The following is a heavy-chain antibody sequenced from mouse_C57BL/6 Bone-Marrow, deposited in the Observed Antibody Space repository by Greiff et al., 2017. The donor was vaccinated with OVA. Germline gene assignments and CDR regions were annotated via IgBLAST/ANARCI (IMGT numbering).Heavy chain of an antibody. V-gene: IGHV7-3*01. CDR1: GFTFTDYY. CDR2: IRNKANGYTT. J-gene: IGHJ4*01. CDR3: ARYNGNYAMYY. D-gene: IGHD1-1*01. Sequence: EVMLVESGGGLVQPGGSLSLSCAASGFTFTDYYMSWVRQPPGKALAWLGFIRNKANGYTTEYSASVKGRFTISRDNSQSILYLQMNALRAEDSATYYCARYNGNYAMYYWGQGTSVTVSS.